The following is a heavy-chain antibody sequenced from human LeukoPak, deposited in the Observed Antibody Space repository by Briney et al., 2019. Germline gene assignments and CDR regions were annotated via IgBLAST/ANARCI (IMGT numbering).Heavy chain of an antibody. CDR3: ARELSWGFRFDY. CDR1: GFTFRDYS. Sequence: GGSLRLSCAASGFTFRDYSMNWVRHVPGKGLEWISSMSSRGTYIYYADAVKGRFTISRDNTQSSVFLQMNSLRVDDTAIYYCARELSWGFRFDYWGQGTLVNVSS. J-gene: IGHJ4*02. V-gene: IGHV3-21*01. D-gene: IGHD3-10*01. CDR2: MSSRGTYI.